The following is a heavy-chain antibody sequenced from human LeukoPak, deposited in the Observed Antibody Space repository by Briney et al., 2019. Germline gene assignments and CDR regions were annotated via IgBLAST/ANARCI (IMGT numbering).Heavy chain of an antibody. D-gene: IGHD5-18*01. V-gene: IGHV3-74*01. CDR2: IHSDGRST. J-gene: IGHJ4*02. Sequence: GGSLRLSCAASGFTFSTYWMHWVRQAPGRGLVWVSRIHSDGRSTSYADSVNGRFTISRDNAKNTLYLQMNSLRAEDTAVYYCARDRPGNTAIDYWGQGTLVTVSS. CDR3: ARDRPGNTAIDY. CDR1: GFTFSTYW.